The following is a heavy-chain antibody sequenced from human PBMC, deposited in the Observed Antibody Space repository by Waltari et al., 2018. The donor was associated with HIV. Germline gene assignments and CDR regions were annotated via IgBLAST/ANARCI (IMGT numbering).Heavy chain of an antibody. CDR3: ASRRDRYSSGRARYFDL. CDR1: GGSFSGHY. CDR2: INHSGST. V-gene: IGHV4-34*01. D-gene: IGHD6-19*01. J-gene: IGHJ2*01. Sequence: QVQLQQWGAGLLKPSETLSLTCAVYGGSFSGHYWSWIRQPPEKGLEWIGEINHSGSTNYNPSLKSRVTISVDTAKNQFSLKLSSVTAADTAVYYCASRRDRYSSGRARYFDLWGCGTLVTVPS.